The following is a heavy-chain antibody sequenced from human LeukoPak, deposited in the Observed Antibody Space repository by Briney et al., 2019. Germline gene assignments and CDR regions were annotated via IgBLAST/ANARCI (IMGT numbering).Heavy chain of an antibody. V-gene: IGHV4-34*01. CDR2: INHSGST. CDR1: GGSFSDYY. D-gene: IGHD2-2*02. CDR3: ARGRIVVVPAAILLRIAVAYSFDY. J-gene: IGHJ4*02. Sequence: SETLSLTCAVYGGSFSDYYWSWIRQPPGKGLEWIGEINHSGSTNYNPSLKSRVTISVDTSKNQFSLKLSSVTAADTAVYYYARGRIVVVPAAILLRIAVAYSFDYWGQGTLVTVSS.